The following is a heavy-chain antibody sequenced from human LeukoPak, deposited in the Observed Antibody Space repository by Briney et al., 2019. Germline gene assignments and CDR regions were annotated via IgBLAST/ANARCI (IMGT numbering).Heavy chain of an antibody. CDR3: AKGSDYEAQYYYYYMDV. CDR1: GFIFSSYG. V-gene: IGHV3-30*02. Sequence: PGGSLRLSCAASGFIFSSYGMHWVRQAPDKGLEWVAFIRYDGSNKYYADSVKGRFTISRDNSKNTLYLHVNSLRPEDTAVYYCAKGSDYEAQYYYYYMDVWGKGTTVTISS. D-gene: IGHD5-12*01. J-gene: IGHJ6*03. CDR2: IRYDGSNK.